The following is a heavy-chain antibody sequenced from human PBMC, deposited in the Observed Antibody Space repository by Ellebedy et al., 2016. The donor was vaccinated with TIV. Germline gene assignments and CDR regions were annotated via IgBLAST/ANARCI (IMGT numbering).Heavy chain of an antibody. CDR3: ARPRFLEWLLED. J-gene: IGHJ4*02. D-gene: IGHD3-3*01. CDR2: INAGNGNT. Sequence: AASVKVSCKASGYTFTSYAMHWVRQAPGQRLEWMGWINAGNGNTKYSQKFQGRVTITRDTSASTAYMELSSLRSEDTAVYYCARPRFLEWLLEDWGQGTLVTVSS. V-gene: IGHV1-3*01. CDR1: GYTFTSYA.